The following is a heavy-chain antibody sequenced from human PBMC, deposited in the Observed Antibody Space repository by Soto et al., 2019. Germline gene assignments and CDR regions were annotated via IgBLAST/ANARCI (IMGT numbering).Heavy chain of an antibody. J-gene: IGHJ4*02. CDR1: GYTFTGYY. CDR2: INTNSGGT. CDR3: ARTHTNDY. Sequence: ASVKVSCKASGYTFTGYYIHWVRQAPGQGLEWMGWINTNSGGTNYAQKFQGRVTMTRDTSISTAYMELSRLTSDDTAVYYCARTHTNDYRGQGTLVTVSS. V-gene: IGHV1-2*02.